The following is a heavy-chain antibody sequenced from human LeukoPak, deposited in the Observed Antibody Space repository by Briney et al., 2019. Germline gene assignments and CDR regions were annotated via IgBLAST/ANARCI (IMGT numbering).Heavy chain of an antibody. V-gene: IGHV3-23*01. D-gene: IGHD1-26*01. J-gene: IGHJ4*02. CDR1: GFTFSSYG. CDR3: AKDSGSYRKYYFDY. Sequence: GGSLRLSCAASGFTFSSYGIHWVRQAPGKGLEWVSTISVGGDRTLYADSVKGRFTISRDTSKNTLFLQMDSLRGEDTAVYYCAKDSGSYRKYYFDYWGQGTLVTVSS. CDR2: ISVGGDRT.